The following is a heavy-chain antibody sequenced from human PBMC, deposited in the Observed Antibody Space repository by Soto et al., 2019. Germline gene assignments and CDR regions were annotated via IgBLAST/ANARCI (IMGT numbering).Heavy chain of an antibody. D-gene: IGHD3-10*01. J-gene: IGHJ4*02. CDR3: ARDLSPSHRAADY. CDR1: GFTFSSYG. CDR2: IWYDGSNK. Sequence: GGSLRLSCAASGFTFSSYGMHWVRQAPGKGLEWVAVIWYDGSNKYYADSVKGRFTISRDNSKNTLYLQMNSLRAEDTAVYYCARDLSPSHRAADYWGQGTLVTVSS. V-gene: IGHV3-33*01.